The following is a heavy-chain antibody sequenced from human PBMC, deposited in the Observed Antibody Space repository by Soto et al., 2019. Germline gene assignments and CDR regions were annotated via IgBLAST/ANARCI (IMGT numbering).Heavy chain of an antibody. D-gene: IGHD3-3*01. CDR1: GGSFSGYY. V-gene: IGHV4-34*01. CDR2: INHSGST. J-gene: IGHJ4*02. Sequence: QVQLQQWGAGLLKPSETLSLTCAVYGGSFSGYYWSWIRQPPGKGLEWIGEINHSGSTNYNPSHKTRVTISVDTSKNQFSLKLSSVTAADTAVYYCARAGYDFWSGYHNYFDYWGQGTLVTVSS. CDR3: ARAGYDFWSGYHNYFDY.